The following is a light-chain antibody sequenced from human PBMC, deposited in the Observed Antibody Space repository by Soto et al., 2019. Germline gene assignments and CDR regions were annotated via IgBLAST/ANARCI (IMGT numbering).Light chain of an antibody. CDR1: QNVNNW. CDR2: DAS. CDR3: QRYNSYSRT. Sequence: DIQMTQSPSTLSASVGDSVTITCLASQNVNNWVAWYQQKRGKAPRFLIYDASSLEKEVQSRFSGSGSGTDFTLTISSLQPDDFATYYCQRYNSYSRTFGQGTKVEIK. J-gene: IGKJ1*01. V-gene: IGKV1-5*01.